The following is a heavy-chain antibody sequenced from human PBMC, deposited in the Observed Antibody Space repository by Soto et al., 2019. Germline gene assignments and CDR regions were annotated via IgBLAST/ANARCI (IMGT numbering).Heavy chain of an antibody. CDR1: AFTFNNYA. D-gene: IGHD3-22*01. V-gene: IGHV3-23*01. Sequence: EVQLLESGGGLVQPGGSLSLSCAASAFTFNNYAMSWFRQAPGKGLEWVSGIGGSGRTTYYADSVKGRFTISRDTSNNTLFLQMNSLRAEDTAVYYCAKSRYSDSSGDFYDYWGQGTLVTVSS. CDR2: IGGSGRTT. CDR3: AKSRYSDSSGDFYDY. J-gene: IGHJ4*02.